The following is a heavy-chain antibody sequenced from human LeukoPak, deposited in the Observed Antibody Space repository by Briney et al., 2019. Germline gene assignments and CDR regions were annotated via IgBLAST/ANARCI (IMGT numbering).Heavy chain of an antibody. CDR1: GGGIRSYY. CDR2: IYYTGST. J-gene: IGHJ4*02. CDR3: ARDLGAYGSGSYYGF. Sequence: SETLSLTCTVSGGGIRSYYWTWIRQPPGKGLEWIGHIYYTGSTNYNPSLKGRVSISLDTSKNQFSLKLSSVTAADTAVYFCARDLGAYGSGSYYGFWGLGSPVAVSS. D-gene: IGHD3-10*01. V-gene: IGHV4-59*01.